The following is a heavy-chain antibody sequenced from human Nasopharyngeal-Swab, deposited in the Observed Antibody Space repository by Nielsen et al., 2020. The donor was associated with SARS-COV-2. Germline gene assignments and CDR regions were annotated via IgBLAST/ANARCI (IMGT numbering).Heavy chain of an antibody. CDR3: ARANRSGIFGVVLNFDY. CDR2: IYYSGST. V-gene: IGHV4-31*03. Sequence: SETLSLTCTVSGGSISSGGYYWSWIRQHPGKGLEWIGYIYYSGSTYYNPSLKSRVTISVDTSKNQLSLKLSSVTAADTAVYYCARANRSGIFGVVLNFDYWGQGTLVTVSS. D-gene: IGHD3-3*01. J-gene: IGHJ4*02. CDR1: GGSISSGGYY.